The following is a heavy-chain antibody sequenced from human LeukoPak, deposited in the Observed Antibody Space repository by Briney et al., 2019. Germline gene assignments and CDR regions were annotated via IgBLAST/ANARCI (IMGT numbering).Heavy chain of an antibody. CDR3: ARHRDYYDT. J-gene: IGHJ4*01. CDR1: GYTFTGYY. Sequence: GASVKVSCKASGYTFTGYYMHWVRQAPGQGLEWMGRINPNSDDTNYAQKFQGRVTMTRDTSISTAYMELSSLRSDDTAVYFCARHRDYYDTWGHGTLVTVSS. D-gene: IGHD3-22*01. V-gene: IGHV1-2*06. CDR2: INPNSDDT.